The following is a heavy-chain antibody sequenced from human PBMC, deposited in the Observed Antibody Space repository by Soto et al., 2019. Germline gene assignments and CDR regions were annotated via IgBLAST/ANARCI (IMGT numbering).Heavy chain of an antibody. V-gene: IGHV4-31*03. CDR3: ATVDIWFGDRTSWFDP. CDR2: IYYSGST. Sequence: SETLSLTCTVSGGFISSGGYYWSWIRQHPGKGLEWIGYIYYSGSTYYNPSLKSRVTISVDTSKNQFSLKLSSVTAADTAVYYCATVDIWFGDRTSWFDPWGQGTLVTVSS. J-gene: IGHJ5*02. D-gene: IGHD3-10*01. CDR1: GGFISSGGYY.